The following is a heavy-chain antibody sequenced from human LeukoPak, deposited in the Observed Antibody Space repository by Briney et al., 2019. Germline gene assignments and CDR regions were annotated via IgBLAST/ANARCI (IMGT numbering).Heavy chain of an antibody. CDR1: VYTFTVYY. J-gene: IGHJ4*02. V-gene: IGHV1-2*02. CDR2: INPNSGGT. Sequence: ASVKVSCKSSVYTFTVYYMHWVRQAPGQGLEWMGWINPNSGGTNYAQKFQGRVTMTRDTSISTAYMELSRLRSDDTGVYYCARENLLGAETHGTDYYDSSGYSNWGQGTLVTVSS. CDR3: ARENLLGAETHGTDYYDSSGYSN. D-gene: IGHD3-22*01.